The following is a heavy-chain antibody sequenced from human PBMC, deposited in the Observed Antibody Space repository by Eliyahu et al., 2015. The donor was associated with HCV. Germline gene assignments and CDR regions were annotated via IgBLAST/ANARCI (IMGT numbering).Heavy chain of an antibody. J-gene: IGHJ4*02. Sequence: EVQLVESGGGLVKPGGSLRXSCEASGFIFSTYNMNWVRQAPGKGLEWVAYISSSSTHIYYADSVKGRFTISRDNAKNSLNLQMNSLRAEDTAAYYCARDGEDAGTDFDHWGQGTLVTVSS. CDR2: ISSSSTHI. D-gene: IGHD1-1*01. CDR1: GFIFSTYN. CDR3: ARDGEDAGTDFDH. V-gene: IGHV3-21*01.